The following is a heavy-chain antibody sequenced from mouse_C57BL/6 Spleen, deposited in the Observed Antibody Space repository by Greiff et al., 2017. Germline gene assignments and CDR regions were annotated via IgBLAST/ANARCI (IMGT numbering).Heavy chain of an antibody. CDR3: ARGYIYDGYLWFAY. CDR1: GYTFTSYT. Sequence: VQLVESGAELARPGASVKMSCKASGYTFTSYTMHWVKQRPGQGLEWIGYINPSSGYTKYNQKFKDKATLTADKSSSTAYMQLSSLTSEDSAVYYCARGYIYDGYLWFAYWGQGTLVTVSA. J-gene: IGHJ3*01. V-gene: IGHV1-4*01. D-gene: IGHD2-3*01. CDR2: INPSSGYT.